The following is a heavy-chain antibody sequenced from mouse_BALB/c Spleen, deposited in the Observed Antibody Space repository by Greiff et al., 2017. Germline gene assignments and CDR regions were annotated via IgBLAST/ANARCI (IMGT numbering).Heavy chain of an antibody. CDR2: IYPGDGDT. J-gene: IGHJ3*01. Sequence: VKLVESGAELVRPGSSVKISCKASGYAFSSYWMNWVKQRPGQGLEWIGQIYPGDGDTNYNGKFKGKATLTADKSSSTAYMQLSSLTSEDSAVYFCATYDYVAYWGQGTLVTVSA. CDR1: GYAFSSYW. D-gene: IGHD2-4*01. CDR3: ATYDYVAY. V-gene: IGHV1-80*01.